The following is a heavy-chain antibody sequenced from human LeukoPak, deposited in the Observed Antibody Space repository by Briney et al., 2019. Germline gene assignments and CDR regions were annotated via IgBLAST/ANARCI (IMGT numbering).Heavy chain of an antibody. CDR2: VYQTGGT. D-gene: IGHD6-19*01. Sequence: SETLSLTCTVSGGSMNNYYWSWFRRPPGKGLEWIAYVYQTGGTRYNPSLKSRLSISLDTSKNQFSLQLRSVTATDTAVYYCARHPFSAPFAYWGQGIRVTVPS. CDR1: GGSMNNYY. V-gene: IGHV4-59*08. CDR3: ARHPFSAPFAY. J-gene: IGHJ4*02.